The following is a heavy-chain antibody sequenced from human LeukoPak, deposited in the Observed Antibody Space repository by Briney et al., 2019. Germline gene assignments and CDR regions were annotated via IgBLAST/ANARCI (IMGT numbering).Heavy chain of an antibody. CDR3: ARDGIAVAGVGY. Sequence: SETLSLTCTVSGGSISSSSYYWGWIRQPPGKGLEWIGSIYYSGSTYYNPSLKSRFTISVDTSKNQFSLKLSSVTAADTAVYYRARDGIAVAGVGYWGQGTLVTVSS. CDR2: IYYSGST. V-gene: IGHV4-39*01. J-gene: IGHJ4*02. D-gene: IGHD6-19*01. CDR1: GGSISSSSYY.